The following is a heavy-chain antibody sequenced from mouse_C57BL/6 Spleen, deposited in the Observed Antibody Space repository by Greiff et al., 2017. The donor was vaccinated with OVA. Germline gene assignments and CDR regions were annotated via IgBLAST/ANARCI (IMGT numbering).Heavy chain of an antibody. CDR1: GYAFSSYW. Sequence: VQRVESGAELVKPGASVKISCKASGYAFSSYWMNWVKQRPGKGLEWIGQIYPGDGDTNYNGKFKGKATLTADKSSSTAYMQLSSLTSEDSAVYFCARGGTGTYFDYWGQGTTLTVSS. D-gene: IGHD4-1*01. J-gene: IGHJ2*01. CDR3: ARGGTGTYFDY. CDR2: IYPGDGDT. V-gene: IGHV1-80*01.